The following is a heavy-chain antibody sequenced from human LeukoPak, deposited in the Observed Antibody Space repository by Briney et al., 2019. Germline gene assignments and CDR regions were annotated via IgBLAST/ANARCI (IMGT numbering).Heavy chain of an antibody. D-gene: IGHD6-6*01. CDR1: GFTFSSYW. J-gene: IGHJ6*03. CDR2: IKQDGSEK. CDR3: ARGQYSSSSSDYYYMDV. Sequence: PGGSLRLSCAASGFTFSSYWMSWVRQAPGKGLEWVANIKQDGSEKYYVDSVKGRFTISRDNDKNSLYQQMNSLRDEDTDLYYCARGQYSSSSSDYYYMDVWGKGTTVTVSS. V-gene: IGHV3-7*03.